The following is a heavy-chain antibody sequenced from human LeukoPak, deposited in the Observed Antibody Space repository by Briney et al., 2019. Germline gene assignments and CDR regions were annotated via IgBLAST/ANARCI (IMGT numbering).Heavy chain of an antibody. Sequence: GGSLRLSCAASGFTFSTYGMHWVRQAPGKGLEWVAVISYDGNNNYYADSVKGRFTISRDNSKNTLYLQMNSLRAEDTAVYYCAKDPGYTSGVDYWGQGTLVTVSS. V-gene: IGHV3-30*18. CDR2: ISYDGNNN. D-gene: IGHD6-19*01. J-gene: IGHJ4*02. CDR3: AKDPGYTSGVDY. CDR1: GFTFSTYG.